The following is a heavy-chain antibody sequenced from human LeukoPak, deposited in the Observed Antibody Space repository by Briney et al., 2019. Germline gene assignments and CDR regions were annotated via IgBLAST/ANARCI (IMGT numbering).Heavy chain of an antibody. J-gene: IGHJ5*02. CDR3: AKDGYYGGNSGWLDP. V-gene: IGHV3-48*01. CDR2: ISSSGNAI. Sequence: GGSLRLSCAASGFTFSSYGMNWVRQAPGRGLEWVSYISSSGNAIYYADSVKGRFTISRDNARNSLYLQMDSLRAEDTAVYYCAKDGYYGGNSGWLDPWGQGTLVTVSS. CDR1: GFTFSSYG. D-gene: IGHD4-23*01.